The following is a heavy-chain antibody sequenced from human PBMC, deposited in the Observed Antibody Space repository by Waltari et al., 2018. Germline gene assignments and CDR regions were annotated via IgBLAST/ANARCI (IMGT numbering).Heavy chain of an antibody. Sequence: EVQLVQSGGGLVQPGGSLRLSCAASEFIFSNYDMHWIRQAPGKGLEWVSYISSRGTTIYYADSVKGRFTISRDNAKKSLYLQMKGLRAEDMAVYYCARERNTFIPFDYWGQGALVTVSS. D-gene: IGHD2-21*01. V-gene: IGHV3-48*03. J-gene: IGHJ4*02. CDR3: ARERNTFIPFDY. CDR2: ISSRGTTI. CDR1: EFIFSNYD.